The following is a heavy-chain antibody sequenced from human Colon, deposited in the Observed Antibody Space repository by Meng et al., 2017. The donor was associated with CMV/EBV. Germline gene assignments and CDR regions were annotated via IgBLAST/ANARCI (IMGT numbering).Heavy chain of an antibody. Sequence: SGPTLVKPTQTLTLTCTFSGFSLGTGGMCGSWIRQPPGQAPEWLARIEWDGDKFYSTSLQSRLTISRDTSKNQVVLTMTNMDPVDTATYYCARTDNYISGTYYNVFDYWGQGTLVIVSS. CDR2: IEWDGDK. V-gene: IGHV2-70*17. D-gene: IGHD3-10*01. CDR3: ARTDNYISGTYYNVFDY. J-gene: IGHJ4*02. CDR1: GFSLGTGGMC.